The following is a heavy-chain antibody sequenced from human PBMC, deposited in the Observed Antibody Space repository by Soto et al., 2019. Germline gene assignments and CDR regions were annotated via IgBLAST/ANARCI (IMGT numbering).Heavy chain of an antibody. J-gene: IGHJ4*02. CDR3: ARETYDDY. Sequence: EVQLVESGGGLVQPGGSLRLSCAASGVTVSNNYMSWVRQAPGKGLEWVSVIYSGGRTYYADSVKGRFIISRESSKNTLYLQMNSLRAEDAAVYYCARETYDDYRGQGTLVTVSS. D-gene: IGHD3-3*01. CDR1: GVTVSNNY. V-gene: IGHV3-66*01. CDR2: IYSGGRT.